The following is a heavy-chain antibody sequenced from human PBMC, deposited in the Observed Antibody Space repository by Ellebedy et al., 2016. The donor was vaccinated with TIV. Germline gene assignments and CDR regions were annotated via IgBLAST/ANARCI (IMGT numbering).Heavy chain of an antibody. Sequence: GESLKISCKGSGYIFSNYWIGWGRQMPGKGLEWMGIIYPGDSDTRYSPSFQGQVTISADNSICTAYLQLSTSDTAMYYCARLSVDYGDYAWYFDLWGRGTLVVTVSS. D-gene: IGHD4-17*01. CDR2: IYPGDSDT. CDR3: ARLSVDYGDYAWYFDL. V-gene: IGHV5-51*01. J-gene: IGHJ2*01. CDR1: GYIFSNYW.